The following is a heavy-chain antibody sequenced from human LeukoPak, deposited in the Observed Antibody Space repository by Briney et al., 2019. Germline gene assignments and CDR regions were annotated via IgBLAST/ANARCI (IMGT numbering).Heavy chain of an antibody. CDR3: ARGRYCSSTSCPTGLGYYYGMDV. CDR1: GGSFSGYY. CDR2: INHSGST. J-gene: IGHJ6*04. Sequence: PSETLSLTCAVYGGSFSGYYWSWIRQPPGKGLEWIGEINHSGSTNYNPSLKSRVTISVDTSKNQFSLKLSSVTAADTAVYYCARGRYCSSTSCPTGLGYYYGMDVWGKGNTVTVSS. D-gene: IGHD2-2*01. V-gene: IGHV4-34*01.